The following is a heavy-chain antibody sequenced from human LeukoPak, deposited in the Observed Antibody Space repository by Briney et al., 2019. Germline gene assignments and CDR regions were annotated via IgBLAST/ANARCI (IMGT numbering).Heavy chain of an antibody. CDR2: MYNGGNT. J-gene: IGHJ3*02. V-gene: IGHV3-66*01. Sequence: QPGGSLRLSCAASGFTVSDNYITWVRQAPGKGLEWVSVMYNGGNTNYGDSVKGRFTISRDNSNNTVYLQMNSLRAEDTAVYYCARDTFDIWGQGTMVTVSS. CDR3: ARDTFDI. CDR1: GFTVSDNY.